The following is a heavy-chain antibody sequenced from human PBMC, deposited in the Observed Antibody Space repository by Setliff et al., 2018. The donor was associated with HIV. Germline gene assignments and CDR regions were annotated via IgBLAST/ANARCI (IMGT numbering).Heavy chain of an antibody. J-gene: IGHJ6*03. CDR3: ATYGYSSGWSWTNYYMDV. V-gene: IGHV3-74*01. Sequence: PGGSLRLSCAASGFTFSSSWMHWVRQALGKGLVWVSRINTDGSNTNYTDSVNGRFTISRDNAKNSLYLQMNSLRAEDTAVYYCATYGYSSGWSWTNYYMDVWGKGTTVTVSS. CDR1: GFTFSSSW. D-gene: IGHD6-19*01. CDR2: INTDGSNT.